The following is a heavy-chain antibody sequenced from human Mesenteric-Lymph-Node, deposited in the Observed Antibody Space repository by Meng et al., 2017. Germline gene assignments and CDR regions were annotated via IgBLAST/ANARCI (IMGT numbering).Heavy chain of an antibody. V-gene: IGHV4-30-4*01. CDR3: ARGPTTYFDY. J-gene: IGHJ4*02. D-gene: IGHD4-17*01. CDR1: CGSISIGDCY. CDR2: IYYSGST. Sequence: LPESGPGLVKPSPTLSLTGTVYCGSISIGDCYWSWIRQPPGKGLEWIGYIYYSGSTYYNPSLKSRVTISVDTSKNQFSLKLSSVTAADTAVYYCARGPTTYFDYWGQGTLVTVSS.